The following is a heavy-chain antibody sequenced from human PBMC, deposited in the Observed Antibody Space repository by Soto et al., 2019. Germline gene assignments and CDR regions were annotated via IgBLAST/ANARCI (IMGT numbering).Heavy chain of an antibody. J-gene: IGHJ4*02. CDR2: IYSSGTT. CDR1: GFTVSNNY. V-gene: IGHV3-53*01. D-gene: IGHD2-15*01. CDR3: ARQYCSGGSCYYGYDI. Sequence: GGSLRLSCAASGFTVSNNYMSWVRQAPGKGLEWVSFIYSSGTTYYADSVKGRFTISRDNSKNTLYLQMGSLRIEDTAVYYCARQYCSGGSCYYGYDIWGQGTLVTVSS.